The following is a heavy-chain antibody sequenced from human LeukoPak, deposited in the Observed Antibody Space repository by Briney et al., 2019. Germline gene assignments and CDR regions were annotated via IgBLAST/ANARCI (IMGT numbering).Heavy chain of an antibody. CDR2: ISGIGSAV. V-gene: IGHV3-23*01. D-gene: IGHD1-26*01. Sequence: GGSLRLSCAASGFTFITYAMNWVRQAPGKGLEWVSGISGIGSAVGYADSVKGRFTVSRDTSKRTVYLQMSGLRVDDTAVYYCVKGSGTHYYFYYMDVWGKGTPVTVSS. CDR1: GFTFITYA. CDR3: VKGSGTHYYFYYMDV. J-gene: IGHJ6*03.